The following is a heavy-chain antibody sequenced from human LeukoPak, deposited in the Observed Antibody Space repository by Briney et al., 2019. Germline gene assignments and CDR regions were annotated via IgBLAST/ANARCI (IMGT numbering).Heavy chain of an antibody. CDR3: ARESIAAAPCFDY. Sequence: HTGGSLRLSCAASGFTFSNYAMHCVRQAPGKGLEWVAFIRYDGSNKYYADSVKGRFTISRDNSKNTLYLQMNSLRAEDTAVYYCARESIAAAPCFDYWGQGTLVTVSS. J-gene: IGHJ4*02. V-gene: IGHV3-30*02. D-gene: IGHD6-13*01. CDR2: IRYDGSNK. CDR1: GFTFSNYA.